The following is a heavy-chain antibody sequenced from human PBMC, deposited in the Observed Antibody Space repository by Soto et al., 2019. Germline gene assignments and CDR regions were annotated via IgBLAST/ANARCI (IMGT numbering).Heavy chain of an antibody. CDR1: GFTISDNY. D-gene: IGHD1-7*01. CDR2: TYRGGYT. V-gene: IGHV3-53*01. J-gene: IGHJ4*02. CDR3: ARGALPADYHWDYKDNYLNS. Sequence: EVQVVESGGGLVQPGGSLRLSCAASGFTISDNYMTWVRQAPGKGLEWVSVTYRGGYTYYADSVRGRFTISRDNSKNTLYLQLTSLRAEDTAVYYCARGALPADYHWDYKDNYLNSWGQGTLVIVSS.